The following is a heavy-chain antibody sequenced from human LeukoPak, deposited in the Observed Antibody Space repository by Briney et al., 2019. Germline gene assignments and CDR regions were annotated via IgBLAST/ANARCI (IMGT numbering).Heavy chain of an antibody. D-gene: IGHD1-20*01. CDR1: GTTISAFY. Sequence: PSETLSLTCTVSGTTISAFYWAWIRQSPGKGLEWIGYIYTGWTTNYNPSLYSRVTISVDTSKNQFSLKLSSVTAADTAVYYCARHVNSWTFDYWGQGTLVTVSS. CDR3: ARHVNSWTFDY. J-gene: IGHJ4*02. CDR2: IYTGWTT. V-gene: IGHV4-4*09.